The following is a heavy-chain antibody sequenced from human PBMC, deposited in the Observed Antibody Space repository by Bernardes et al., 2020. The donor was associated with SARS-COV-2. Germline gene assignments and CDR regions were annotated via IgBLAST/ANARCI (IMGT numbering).Heavy chain of an antibody. J-gene: IGHJ4*02. CDR2: IKQDGSEK. CDR1: GFTFSSYW. D-gene: IGHD5-12*01. V-gene: IGHV3-7*01. CDR3: AREGGYDSDPFDY. Sequence: GGSLRLSCAASGFTFSSYWMSWVRQAPGKGLEWVANIKQDGSEKYYVDSVKGRFTISRDNAKNSLYLQMNSLRAEDTAVYYCAREGGYDSDPFDYWGQGTLVTVSS.